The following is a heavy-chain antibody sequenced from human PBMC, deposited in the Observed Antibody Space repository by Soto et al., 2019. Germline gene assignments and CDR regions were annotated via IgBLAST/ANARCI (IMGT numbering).Heavy chain of an antibody. J-gene: IGHJ4*02. CDR3: AVENYDILTGYH. V-gene: IGHV4-61*01. Sequence: SETLSLTCTVSGGSVSSGSYYWSWIRQPPGKGLEWIGYIYYSGSTNYNPSLKSRVTISVDTSKNQFSLKLSSVTAADTAVYYCAVENYDILTGYHWGQGTLVTVSS. CDR1: GGSVSSGSYY. CDR2: IYYSGST. D-gene: IGHD3-9*01.